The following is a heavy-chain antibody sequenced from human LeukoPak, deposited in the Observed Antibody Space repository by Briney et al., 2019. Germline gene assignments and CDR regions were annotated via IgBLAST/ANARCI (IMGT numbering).Heavy chain of an antibody. D-gene: IGHD4-23*01. Sequence: GGSLRLSCAGSGFAFSNFVITWVRQAPGKGLEWVSGLSGSGGSTYYADSVKGRFTISRDDSRNTLFLQMNNLRAEDTAAYYCAKVSYGGNSYWGQGTLVTVSS. CDR1: GFAFSNFV. J-gene: IGHJ4*02. V-gene: IGHV3-23*01. CDR2: LSGSGGST. CDR3: AKVSYGGNSY.